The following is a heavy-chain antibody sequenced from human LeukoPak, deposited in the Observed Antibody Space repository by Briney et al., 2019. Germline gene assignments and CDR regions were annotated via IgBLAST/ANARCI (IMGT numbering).Heavy chain of an antibody. CDR1: GFTFSSYG. V-gene: IGHV3-33*01. D-gene: IGHD6-13*01. J-gene: IGHJ4*02. CDR2: IWYDGSNK. CDR3: ARDIAPAGLFFDY. Sequence: GGSLRLSCAASGFTFSSYGMHWVRQAPGKGLEWVAVIWYDGSNKYYADSVKGRFTISRDNSKNTLYLQMNSLRAEDTAVYYCARDIAPAGLFFDYWGQGTLVTVSS.